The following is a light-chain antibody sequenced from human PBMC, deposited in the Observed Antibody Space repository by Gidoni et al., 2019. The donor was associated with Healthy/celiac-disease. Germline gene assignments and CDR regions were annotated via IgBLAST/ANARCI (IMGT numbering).Light chain of an antibody. J-gene: IGKJ1*01. CDR1: QSISSY. Sequence: DIQMTQSPSSLSASVGDRVTITCRASQSISSYLNRYQQKPGKAPKLLIYAASSLQSGVPSRFSGSGSGTDFTLTISSLQPEDSATYYCQPSYSTPRTFGQGTKVEIK. V-gene: IGKV1-39*01. CDR2: AAS. CDR3: QPSYSTPRT.